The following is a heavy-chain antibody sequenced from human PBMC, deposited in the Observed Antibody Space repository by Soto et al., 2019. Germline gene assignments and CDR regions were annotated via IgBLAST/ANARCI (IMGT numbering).Heavy chain of an antibody. CDR3: ARLIGNSWLDS. CDR1: GDSVSSNTAA. CDR2: TYYRSKWYN. D-gene: IGHD2-8*01. V-gene: IGHV6-1*01. Sequence: SQTLSLTCAVFGDSVSSNTAAWTWIRQSPSRGLEWLGRTYYRSKWYNDYAVSVKSRITINPDTSRNQFSLQLNSVTPDDTAVYYCARLIGNSWLDSWGQGTLVTVSS. J-gene: IGHJ5*01.